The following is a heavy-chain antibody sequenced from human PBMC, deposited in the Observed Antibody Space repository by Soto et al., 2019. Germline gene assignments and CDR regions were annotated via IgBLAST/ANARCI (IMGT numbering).Heavy chain of an antibody. D-gene: IGHD4-17*01. V-gene: IGHV4-31*03. CDR2: IYYSGST. Sequence: QVQLQESGPGLVKPSQTLSLTCTVSGGSISSGGYYWSWIRQHPGKGLEWIGYIYYSGSTYYNPSLKSRVTISVXXXKXXFSLKXXSVXXADXAVYYCAMISYGGNSYWGQGTLVTVSS. J-gene: IGHJ4*02. CDR3: AMISYGGNSY. CDR1: GGSISSGGYY.